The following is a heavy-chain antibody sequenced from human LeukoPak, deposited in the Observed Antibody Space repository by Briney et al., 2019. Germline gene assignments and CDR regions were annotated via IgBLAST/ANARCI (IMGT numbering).Heavy chain of an antibody. Sequence: SETLSLTCTVSGYSISSGYYWGWIRQPPGKGLEWIGSIYHSGSTYYNPSLKSRVTISVDTSKNQFSLKLSSVTAADTAVYYCARGLGQWLVIPWDAFDIWGQGTMVTVSS. CDR3: ARGLGQWLVIPWDAFDI. V-gene: IGHV4-38-2*02. J-gene: IGHJ3*02. CDR2: IYHSGST. D-gene: IGHD6-19*01. CDR1: GYSISSGYY.